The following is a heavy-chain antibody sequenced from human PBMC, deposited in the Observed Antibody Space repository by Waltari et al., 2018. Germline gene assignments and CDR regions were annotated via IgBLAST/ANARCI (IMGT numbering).Heavy chain of an antibody. CDR3: AREAPDIVVVVAATQWGGDYYYYMDV. D-gene: IGHD2-15*01. CDR1: GYTFTGYY. Sequence: QVQLVQSGAEVKKPGASVKVSCKASGYTFTGYYMHWVRQAPGQGLEWMGWINPNSGGTNYAQKFQGRVTMTRDTSISTTYIELGRLRSDDTAVYYCAREAPDIVVVVAATQWGGDYYYYMDVWGKGTTVTISS. CDR2: INPNSGGT. V-gene: IGHV1-2*02. J-gene: IGHJ6*03.